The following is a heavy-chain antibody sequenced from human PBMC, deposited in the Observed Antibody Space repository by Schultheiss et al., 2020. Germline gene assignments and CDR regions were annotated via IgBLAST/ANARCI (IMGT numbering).Heavy chain of an antibody. CDR3: AKDQRGDYDY. Sequence: GGSLRLSCAASGFTFSSYAMSWVRQAPGKGLEWVAVISYDGSNKYYADSVKGRFTISRDNSKYTLYLQMNSLRAEDTAVYYCAKDQRGDYDYWGQGTLVTVYS. CDR2: ISYDGSNK. V-gene: IGHV3-30*18. CDR1: GFTFSSYA. D-gene: IGHD4-17*01. J-gene: IGHJ4*02.